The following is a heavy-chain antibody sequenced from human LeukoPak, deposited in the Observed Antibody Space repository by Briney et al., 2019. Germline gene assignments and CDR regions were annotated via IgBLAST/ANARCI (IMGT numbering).Heavy chain of an antibody. CDR1: GFTVSSNY. V-gene: IGHV3-48*03. CDR2: ISSSGSTI. J-gene: IGHJ6*04. Sequence: PGGSLRLSCAASGFTVSSNYMNWVRQAPGKGLEWVSYISSSGSTIYYADSVKGRFTISRDNAKNSLYLQMNSLRAEDTAVYYCAELGITMIGGVWGKGTTVTIPS. CDR3: AELGITMIGGV. D-gene: IGHD3-10*02.